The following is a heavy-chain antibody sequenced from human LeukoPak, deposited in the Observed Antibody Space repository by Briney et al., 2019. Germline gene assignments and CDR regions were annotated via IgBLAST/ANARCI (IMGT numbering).Heavy chain of an antibody. CDR2: ISTYNGNT. CDR3: ARTEGVGYYYDSSGLDY. Sequence: ASVKVSCKACGYTFTSYGISWVRPAPGQGLAGMGWISTYNGNTNYAQKLQGRLTMTTDTSSSTAYMELRSLRSADTAVYYCARTEGVGYYYDSSGLDYWGQGTLVTVSS. CDR1: GYTFTSYG. V-gene: IGHV1-18*01. D-gene: IGHD3-22*01. J-gene: IGHJ4*02.